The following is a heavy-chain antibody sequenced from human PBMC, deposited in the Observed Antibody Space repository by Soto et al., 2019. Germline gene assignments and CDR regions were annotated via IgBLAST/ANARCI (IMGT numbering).Heavy chain of an antibody. CDR1: GGSFSGYY. V-gene: IGHV4-34*01. Sequence: PSETLSLTCAVYGGSFSGYYWSWIRQPPGKGLEWIGEINHSGSTNYNPSLKSRVTISVDTSKNQFSLKLSSVTAADTAVYYCARALKYYYGSGTPKKNYYYYMDVWGKGTTVTVSS. CDR2: INHSGST. J-gene: IGHJ6*03. D-gene: IGHD3-10*01. CDR3: ARALKYYYGSGTPKKNYYYYMDV.